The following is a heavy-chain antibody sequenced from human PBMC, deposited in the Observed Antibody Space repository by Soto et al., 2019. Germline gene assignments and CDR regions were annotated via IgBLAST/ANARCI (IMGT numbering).Heavy chain of an antibody. D-gene: IGHD3-22*01. CDR2: IFYSGST. Sequence: SETLSLTCTVSGGSISSSNYYWGWIRQPPGKGLEWIGNIFYSGSTYYNPSLKSRVTISVDTSKNHFSLKLSSVTAADTAVYYCARLHYYDSSGYHYWGQGTLVTVSS. CDR1: GGSISSSNYY. V-gene: IGHV4-39*01. CDR3: ARLHYYDSSGYHY. J-gene: IGHJ4*02.